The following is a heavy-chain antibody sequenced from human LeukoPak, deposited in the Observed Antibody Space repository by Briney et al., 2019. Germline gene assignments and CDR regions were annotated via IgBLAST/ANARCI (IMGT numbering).Heavy chain of an antibody. CDR3: ARGDHSSGPPRMDY. CDR2: IYNGGST. D-gene: IGHD3-22*01. Sequence: KPSQTLSLTCTVSGDSMSSGSYYWSWIRQPAGRGLEWIGRIYNGGSTNYNPSLKSRVTISLDTSKNQFSLKLSSVTAADTAVYYCARGDHSSGPPRMDYWGQGTLVTVSS. J-gene: IGHJ4*02. CDR1: GDSMSSGSYY. V-gene: IGHV4-61*02.